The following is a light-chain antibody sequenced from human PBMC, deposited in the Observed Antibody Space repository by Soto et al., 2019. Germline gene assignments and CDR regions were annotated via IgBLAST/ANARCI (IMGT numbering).Light chain of an antibody. CDR2: DAS. CDR1: QDISNY. V-gene: IGKV1-33*01. CDR3: QQYRGPVT. J-gene: IGKJ3*01. Sequence: DLQISQSPSSLYASVGDRVTITCHASQDISNYLNWYQQKPGKAPKRLIYDASNLETGVPSRFSGSGSGTDFTFTISILQPEDIATYYCQQYRGPVTFGPGTKVDIK.